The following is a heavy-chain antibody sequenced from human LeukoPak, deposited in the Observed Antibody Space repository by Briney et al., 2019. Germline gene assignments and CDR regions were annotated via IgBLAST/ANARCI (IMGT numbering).Heavy chain of an antibody. Sequence: GGSLRLSCAASGLTFISYGMHWVGQAPGKGLVWVSRINSDGSSTSYADSVKGRFTISRDNAKNTLYVQMNSLRAEGTAVYYCARDVGARYCSGGSCYGFDYWGQGALVTVSS. V-gene: IGHV3-74*01. CDR1: GLTFISYG. J-gene: IGHJ4*02. CDR3: ARDVGARYCSGGSCYGFDY. CDR2: INSDGSST. D-gene: IGHD2-15*01.